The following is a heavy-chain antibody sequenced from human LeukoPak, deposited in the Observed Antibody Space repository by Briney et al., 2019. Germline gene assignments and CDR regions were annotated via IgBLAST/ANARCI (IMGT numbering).Heavy chain of an antibody. CDR1: GGSISSGNYY. Sequence: SQTLSLTCTVSGGSISSGNYYWSWIRQPAGKGLEWIGRINTSGSTNYNPSLKSRVTISVDTSKNQFSLKLSPVTAAATAVYYCVRAAALGTYYFYYYMDVWGKGTTVTVSS. D-gene: IGHD6-25*01. CDR3: VRAAALGTYYFYYYMDV. V-gene: IGHV4-61*02. J-gene: IGHJ6*03. CDR2: INTSGST.